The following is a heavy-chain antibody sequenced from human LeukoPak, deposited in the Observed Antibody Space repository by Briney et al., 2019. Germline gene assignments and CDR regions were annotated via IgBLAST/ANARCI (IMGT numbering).Heavy chain of an antibody. V-gene: IGHV7-4-1*02. J-gene: IGHJ5*02. CDR2: INTNTGNP. D-gene: IGHD3-10*01. Sequence: VASVTVSCKASGYTFTSYAMNWVRQAPGQGLEWIGWINTNTGNPTYAQGFTGRFVFSLDTSVSTAYLQISSLKAEDTAVYYCARTLWFGELSPNWFDPWGQGTLVTVSS. CDR1: GYTFTSYA. CDR3: ARTLWFGELSPNWFDP.